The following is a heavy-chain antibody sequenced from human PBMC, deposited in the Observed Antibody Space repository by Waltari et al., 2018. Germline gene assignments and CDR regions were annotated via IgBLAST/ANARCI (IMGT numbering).Heavy chain of an antibody. V-gene: IGHV3-9*03. CDR3: AKGQQLVPGAIDAFDI. J-gene: IGHJ3*02. CDR2: ISWNSGSI. D-gene: IGHD6-13*01. CDR1: GFTFDDYA. Sequence: EVQLVESGGGLVQPGRSLRLSCAASGFTFDDYAMHWVRQAPGKGLEWVSGISWNSGSIGYADSVKGRFTISRDNAKNSLYLQMNSLRAEDMALYYCAKGQQLVPGAIDAFDIWGQGTMVTVSS.